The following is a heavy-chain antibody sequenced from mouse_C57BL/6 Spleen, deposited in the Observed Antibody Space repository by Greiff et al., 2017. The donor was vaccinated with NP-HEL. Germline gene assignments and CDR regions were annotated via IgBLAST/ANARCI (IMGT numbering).Heavy chain of an antibody. CDR1: GFSFNTYA. CDR3: VRFDDGYYYFDY. Sequence: EVQVVESGGGLVQPKGSLKLSCAASGFSFNTYAMNWVRQAPGKGLEWVARIRSKSNNYATYYADSVKDRFTISRDDSESMLYLQMNNLKTEDTAMYYCVRFDDGYYYFDYWGQGTTLTVSS. V-gene: IGHV10-1*01. CDR2: IRSKSNNYAT. D-gene: IGHD2-3*01. J-gene: IGHJ2*01.